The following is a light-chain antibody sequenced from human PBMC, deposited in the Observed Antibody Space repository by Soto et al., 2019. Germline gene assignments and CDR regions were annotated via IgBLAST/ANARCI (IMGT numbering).Light chain of an antibody. CDR2: KAS. J-gene: IGKJ1*01. CDR1: QSISSW. CDR3: QHYNSYPWT. Sequence: DIQMTQSPSTLSASVGDRVTISCRASQSISSWLAWYQQKPGKAPKLLIYKASSLESGVPSRFSGTRAGTEFTLTISSLQPDDLATYYCQHYNSYPWTFGQGTKVEIK. V-gene: IGKV1-5*03.